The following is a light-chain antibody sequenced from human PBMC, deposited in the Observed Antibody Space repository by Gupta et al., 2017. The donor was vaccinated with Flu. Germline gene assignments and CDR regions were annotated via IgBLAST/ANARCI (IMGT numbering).Light chain of an antibody. V-gene: IGLV2-14*01. CDR1: SSDVGCYKY. J-gene: IGLJ1*01. Sequence: QSALTQPACVAGSPGQSITISCTGTSSDVGCYKYVSWYQQPPGKAPKLMIYEVSNRPSGVSNRFSGSKSGNTASLTISGLQAEDEADYYCSSYTSSSTLVFGTGTKVTVL. CDR3: SSYTSSSTLV. CDR2: EVS.